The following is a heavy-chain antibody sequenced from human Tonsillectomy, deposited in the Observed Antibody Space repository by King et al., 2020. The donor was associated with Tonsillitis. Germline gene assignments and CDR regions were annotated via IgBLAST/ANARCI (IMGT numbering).Heavy chain of an antibody. Sequence: VQLVESGGGLIQPGGSLRLSCAASGFTVSSNYMSWVRQAPGKGLEWVSVIYSGGSTYYADPVKGRFTISRDNSKNTLYLQMNSLRAEDTAVYYCARDPSSPHFDSWGQGTLVTVSS. J-gene: IGHJ4*02. CDR3: ARDPSSPHFDS. CDR1: GFTVSSNY. CDR2: IYSGGST. V-gene: IGHV3-53*01.